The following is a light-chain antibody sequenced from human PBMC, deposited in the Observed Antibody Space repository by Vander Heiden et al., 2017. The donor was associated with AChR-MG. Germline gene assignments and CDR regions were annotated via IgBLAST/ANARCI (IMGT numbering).Light chain of an antibody. CDR3: TSYSSSSSSLV. J-gene: IGLJ3*02. Sequence: QSALTQPASVSGSPGQSSTISCTGTSSDAGGGHNHVSWYQQPPGKAPKLIIYDFSTRPSGISYRFSASKSGNTASLTISGLQADDEADYYCTSYSSSSSSLVFGGGTKLTVL. CDR1: SSDAGGGHNH. CDR2: DFS. V-gene: IGLV2-14*03.